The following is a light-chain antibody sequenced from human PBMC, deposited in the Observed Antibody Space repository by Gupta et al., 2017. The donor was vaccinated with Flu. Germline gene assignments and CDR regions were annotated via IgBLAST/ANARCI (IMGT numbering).Light chain of an antibody. J-gene: IGLJ2*01. Sequence: QSALTQPPSASGSPGQSFTISCTGTTRDIGPYNFVSWYQQPPGKAPKLMIYEVNKRPAGGSKRFSGSKSGNTASLTVSGLQAEEEADYYCSSYTGSCIPVVFGGGTKLTVL. CDR1: TRDIGPYNF. V-gene: IGLV2-8*01. CDR2: EVN. CDR3: SSYTGSCIPVV.